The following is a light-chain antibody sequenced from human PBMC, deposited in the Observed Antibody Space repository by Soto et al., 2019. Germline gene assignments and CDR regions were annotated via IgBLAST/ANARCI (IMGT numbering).Light chain of an antibody. CDR1: ESISSW. V-gene: IGKV1-5*03. J-gene: IGKJ2*01. Sequence: DIQMTQSPSTLSVSIGDRVTISCRASESISSWLAWYQQKPGKAPNLLIYKASSIESGVPSRFSGNGSGTEFTLTISSLQPDDFATYYCQQFHSYSPYTFGQGTKLQIK. CDR2: KAS. CDR3: QQFHSYSPYT.